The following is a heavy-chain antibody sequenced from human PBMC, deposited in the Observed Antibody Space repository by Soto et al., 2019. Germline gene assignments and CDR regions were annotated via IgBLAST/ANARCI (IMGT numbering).Heavy chain of an antibody. CDR3: ARARYDVLTGYSPWSYHYYMDV. J-gene: IGHJ6*03. CDR2: IYYTGST. V-gene: IGHV4-59*01. CDR1: GDSISTYY. Sequence: PSETLSLTCTVSGDSISTYYWSWVRQPPGKGPEWIGYIYYTGSTNYNSSLKSRVTISVDTSKNQFSLKLSSVTAADTAVYYCARARYDVLTGYSPWSYHYYMDVWGKGTTVTVSS. D-gene: IGHD3-9*01.